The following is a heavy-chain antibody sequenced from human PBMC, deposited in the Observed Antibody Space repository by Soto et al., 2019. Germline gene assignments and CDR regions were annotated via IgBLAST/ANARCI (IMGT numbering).Heavy chain of an antibody. CDR1: GYTLTELS. Sequence: GASVKVSCKVSGYTLTELSMHWVRQAPGKGLEWMGGFDPEDGETIYAQKFQGRVTMTEDTSTNTAYMELSSLRSEDTAVYYCATDGDYDILTGSPFDIWGQGSMVTVSS. D-gene: IGHD3-9*01. V-gene: IGHV1-24*01. CDR2: FDPEDGET. CDR3: ATDGDYDILTGSPFDI. J-gene: IGHJ3*02.